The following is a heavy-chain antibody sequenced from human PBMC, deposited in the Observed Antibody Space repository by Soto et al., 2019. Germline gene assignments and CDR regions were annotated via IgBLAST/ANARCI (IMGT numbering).Heavy chain of an antibody. J-gene: IGHJ3*02. CDR3: ATVRITIFGVVINAFDI. V-gene: IGHV1-24*01. Sequence: ASVKVSCKVSGYTLTELSMHWVRHAPGKGLEWMGGFDPEDGETIYAQKFQGRVTMTEDTSTDTAYMELSSLRSEDTAVYYCATVRITIFGVVINAFDIWGQGAMVTVSS. CDR2: FDPEDGET. D-gene: IGHD3-3*01. CDR1: GYTLTELS.